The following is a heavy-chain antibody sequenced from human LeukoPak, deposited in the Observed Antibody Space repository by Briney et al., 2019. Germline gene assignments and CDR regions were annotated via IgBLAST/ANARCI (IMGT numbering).Heavy chain of an antibody. CDR2: MSYDGSSK. D-gene: IGHD1-26*01. J-gene: IGHJ4*02. Sequence: GRSLRLSCVASGFTFSTYTLHWVRQAPGMGLEWVAVMSYDGSSKYYADSVKGRFTISRDNSKNTLYLQMNSLRAEDTAVHYCARGKWELLRPYFDYWGQGTLVTVSS. V-gene: IGHV3-30*04. CDR3: ARGKWELLRPYFDY. CDR1: GFTFSTYT.